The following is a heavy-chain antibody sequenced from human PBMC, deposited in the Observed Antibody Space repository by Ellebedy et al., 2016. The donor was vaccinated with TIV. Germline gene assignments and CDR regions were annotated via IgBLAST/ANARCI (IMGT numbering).Heavy chain of an antibody. CDR2: IRSKAYGGTT. D-gene: IGHD4-17*01. CDR3: TRVLGDYGDYVNYYYYYGMDV. Sequence: GESLKISXTASGFTFGDYAMSWFRQAPGRGLEWVGFIRSKAYGGTTEYAASVKGRFTISRDDSKSIAYLQMNSLKTEDTAVYYCTRVLGDYGDYVNYYYYYGMDVWGQGTTVTVSS. J-gene: IGHJ6*02. CDR1: GFTFGDYA. V-gene: IGHV3-49*03.